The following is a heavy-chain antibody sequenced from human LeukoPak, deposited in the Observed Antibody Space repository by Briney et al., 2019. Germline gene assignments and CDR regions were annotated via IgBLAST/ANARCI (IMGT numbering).Heavy chain of an antibody. CDR2: IYYSGST. CDR1: GGSISSSSYY. V-gene: IGHV4-39*07. J-gene: IGHJ4*02. CDR3: ARLQNYHGRAEGYYYFDY. D-gene: IGHD2-15*01. Sequence: KPSETLSLTCTVSGGSISSSSYYWGWIRQPPGKGLEWIGSIYYSGSTYYNPSLKSRVTISVDTSKNQFSLKLSSVTAADTAVYFCARLQNYHGRAEGYYYFDYWGQGTLVTVSS.